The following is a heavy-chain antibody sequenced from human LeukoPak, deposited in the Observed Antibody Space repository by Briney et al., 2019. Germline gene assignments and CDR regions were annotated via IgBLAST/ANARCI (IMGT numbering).Heavy chain of an antibody. J-gene: IGHJ4*02. D-gene: IGHD3-3*01. Sequence: ASVKVSCKASGFTFTSSAVQWVRQARGQRLEWIGWIVVGSGNTNYAQKFQERVTITRDMSTSTAYMELSSLRSEDTAVYYCAREGIEGLRFLEWLSFDYWGQGTLVTVSS. CDR2: IVVGSGNT. CDR1: GFTFTSSA. V-gene: IGHV1-58*01. CDR3: AREGIEGLRFLEWLSFDY.